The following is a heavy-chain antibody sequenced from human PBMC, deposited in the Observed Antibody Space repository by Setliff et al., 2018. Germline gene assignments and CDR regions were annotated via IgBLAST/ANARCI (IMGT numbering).Heavy chain of an antibody. CDR3: ARDPIGPFLCYMDG. V-gene: IGHV3-30*03. Sequence: GGSLRLSCVASGFNFNSYVMHWVRQAPGKGLEWVAVLSYDERVIYYVDSVKGRFTISRDNSRNTLYLEMNSLRGEDTAVYYCARDPIGPFLCYMDGWGKGTTVTVSS. J-gene: IGHJ6*03. D-gene: IGHD3-16*01. CDR1: GFNFNSYV. CDR2: LSYDERVI.